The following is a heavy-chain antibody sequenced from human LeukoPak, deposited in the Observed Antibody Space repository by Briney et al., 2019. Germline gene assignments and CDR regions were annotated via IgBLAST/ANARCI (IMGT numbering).Heavy chain of an antibody. CDR3: AKYYGSSGSLDY. D-gene: IGHD3-22*01. V-gene: IGHV4-59*01. Sequence: PSETLSLTCTVSGGSISGSYWSWIRQPPGKGLEWIGSVYYTGSTYYNPSLKSRVTISVDTSKNHFSLMLSSVTAADTALYYCAKYYGSSGSLDYWGQGALVTVSS. CDR2: VYYTGST. CDR1: GGSISGSY. J-gene: IGHJ4*02.